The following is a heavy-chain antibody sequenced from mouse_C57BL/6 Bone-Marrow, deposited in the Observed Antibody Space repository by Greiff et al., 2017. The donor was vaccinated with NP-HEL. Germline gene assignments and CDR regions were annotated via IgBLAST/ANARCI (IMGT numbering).Heavy chain of an antibody. CDR1: GYTFTDYY. V-gene: IGHV1-76*01. J-gene: IGHJ2*01. CDR3: ARDGVHHGDFDY. CDR2: IYPGSGNT. Sequence: QVQLQQSGAELVRPGASVKLSCKASGYTFTDYYINWVKQRPGQGLEWIARIYPGSGNTYYNEKFKGKATLTAEKSSSTAYMQRSSLTAEDSAVYFCARDGVHHGDFDYWGQGTTLTVSS.